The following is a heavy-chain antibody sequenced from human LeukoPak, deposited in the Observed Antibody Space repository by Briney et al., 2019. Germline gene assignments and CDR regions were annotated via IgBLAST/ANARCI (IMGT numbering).Heavy chain of an antibody. CDR1: AFTFSSYD. D-gene: IGHD6-19*01. J-gene: IGHJ4*02. Sequence: PGGSLRLSCAASAFTFSSYDMNWVRQAPGKGLEWVSYISSSSSTIYYADSVKGRFTISRDNAKNSLYLQMNSLRAEDTAVYYCVRDVTGSGWYWGQGTLVTVSS. CDR3: VRDVTGSGWY. V-gene: IGHV3-48*03. CDR2: ISSSSSTI.